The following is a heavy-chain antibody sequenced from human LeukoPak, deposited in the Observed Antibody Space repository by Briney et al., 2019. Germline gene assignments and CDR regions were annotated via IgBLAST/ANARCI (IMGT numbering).Heavy chain of an antibody. CDR2: IKQDGNEK. Sequence: PGGSLRLSCAASGFTFSSYWMSWVRQAPGKGLEWVANIKQDGNEKYYVDSVKGRFTISRDNAKNSLYLQMNSLRAEDTAVYYCAKGDGRRGWLSLFDYWGQGTLVTVSS. CDR1: GFTFSSYW. V-gene: IGHV3-7*03. J-gene: IGHJ4*02. D-gene: IGHD6-19*01. CDR3: AKGDGRRGWLSLFDY.